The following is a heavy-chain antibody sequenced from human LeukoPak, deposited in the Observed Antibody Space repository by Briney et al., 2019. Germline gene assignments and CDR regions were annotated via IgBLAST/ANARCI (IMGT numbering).Heavy chain of an antibody. D-gene: IGHD7-27*01. CDR2: TSLDGSNK. V-gene: IGHV3-30*03. Sequence: GGSLRLSCAASGFTLSNFWMNWVRQAPGRGLEWVAVTSLDGSNKLYTDTVRGRFIISRDNSKNTVYLQMDSLRAEDTAVYYCARDLTLGKPDYFDHWGQGTLVTVSS. CDR3: ARDLTLGKPDYFDH. J-gene: IGHJ4*02. CDR1: GFTLSNFW.